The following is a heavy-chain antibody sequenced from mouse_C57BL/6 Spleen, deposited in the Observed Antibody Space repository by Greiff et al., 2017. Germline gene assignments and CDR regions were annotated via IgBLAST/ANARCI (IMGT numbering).Heavy chain of an antibody. CDR1: GYTFTDYN. CDR2: INPNNGGT. Sequence: EVQLQQSGPELVKPGASVKIPCKASGYTFTDYNMDWVKQSHGKSLEWIGDINPNNGGTIYNQKFKGKATLTVDKSSSTAYMELRSLTSEDTAVYYCARMGAIYYGPLYAMDYWGQGTSVTVSS. D-gene: IGHD2-1*01. V-gene: IGHV1-18*01. J-gene: IGHJ4*01. CDR3: ARMGAIYYGPLYAMDY.